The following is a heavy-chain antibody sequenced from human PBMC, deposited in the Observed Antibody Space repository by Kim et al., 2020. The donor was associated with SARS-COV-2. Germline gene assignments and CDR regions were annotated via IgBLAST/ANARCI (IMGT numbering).Heavy chain of an antibody. CDR3: ARDPHYSYGYLDY. D-gene: IGHD5-18*01. J-gene: IGHJ4*02. CDR1: GFTFSSYA. V-gene: IGHV3-30*04. Sequence: GGSLRLSCAASGFTFSSYAMHWVRQAPGKGLEWVAVISYDGSNKYYADSVKGRFTISRDNSKNTLYLQMNSLRAEDTAVYYCARDPHYSYGYLDYWGQGTLVTVSS. CDR2: ISYDGSNK.